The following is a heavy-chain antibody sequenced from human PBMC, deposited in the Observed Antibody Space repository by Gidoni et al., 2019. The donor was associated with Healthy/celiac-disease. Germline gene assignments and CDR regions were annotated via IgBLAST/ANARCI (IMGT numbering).Heavy chain of an antibody. CDR3: ARARSLRTGGGYYYYYYGMDV. Sequence: QVQLQQWGAGLLKPSETLSLTCAVYGGSFSGYSWSWLRQPPGKGLEWIGESTHSGSTNYNPSLKSRVTISVDTSKNQFSLKLSSVTAADTAVYYCARARSLRTGGGYYYYYYGMDVWGQGTTVTVSS. CDR2: STHSGST. J-gene: IGHJ6*02. D-gene: IGHD3-16*01. V-gene: IGHV4-34*01. CDR1: GGSFSGYS.